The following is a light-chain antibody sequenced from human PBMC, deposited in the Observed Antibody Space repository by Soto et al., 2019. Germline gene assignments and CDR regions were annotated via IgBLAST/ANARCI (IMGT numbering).Light chain of an antibody. CDR3: QQYNSYAIT. CDR2: KAS. V-gene: IGKV1-5*03. Sequence: DIRMTQSPSTLSASVGDRVTITCRASQSINSWLAWYQQKPGKAPKLLIYKASSLESGVPARFSGSGSGTEFTLTISSVQPDDFATYDCQQYNSYAITFGQGTRLEIK. J-gene: IGKJ5*01. CDR1: QSINSW.